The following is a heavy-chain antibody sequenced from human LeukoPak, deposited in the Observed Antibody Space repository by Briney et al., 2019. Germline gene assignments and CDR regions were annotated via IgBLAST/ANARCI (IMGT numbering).Heavy chain of an antibody. J-gene: IGHJ6*02. Sequence: GGSLRLSCTASGFTFDDYAMNWVRQTPGKGLEWVSGIDWDGDTTRYADSVKGRFTISRDNAKNSPYLQVNSLRPEDTALYHCARSRAAAVGFFYHGMDVWGPGTTVTVSS. CDR2: IDWDGDTT. V-gene: IGHV3-20*01. D-gene: IGHD6-13*01. CDR3: ARSRAAAVGFFYHGMDV. CDR1: GFTFDDYA.